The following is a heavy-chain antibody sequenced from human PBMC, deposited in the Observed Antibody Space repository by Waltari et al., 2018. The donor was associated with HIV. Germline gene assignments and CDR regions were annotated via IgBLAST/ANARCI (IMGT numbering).Heavy chain of an antibody. CDR3: ARGREVGLYDSGSGAFAY. D-gene: IGHD3-22*01. CDR1: GYTFLNYE. Sequence: QVHLVQSGAEVKRPGASVKVSCQASGYTFLNYEFNWVRQAAGQGHEWMGWMNPRSGKTGYAKTFQGRLSVTRNNSMSTAYMELSGLRFEDTGIYYCARGREVGLYDSGSGAFAYWGQGTLVAVSS. V-gene: IGHV1-8*02. CDR2: MNPRSGKT. J-gene: IGHJ4*02.